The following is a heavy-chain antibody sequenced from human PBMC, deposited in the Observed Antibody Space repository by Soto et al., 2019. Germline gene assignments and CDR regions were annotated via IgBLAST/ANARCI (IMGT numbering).Heavy chain of an antibody. CDR2: ISAYNGNT. J-gene: IGHJ3*02. D-gene: IGHD3-16*02. CDR3: ARDQGVMITVGGVIAFGPLHDFDI. Sequence: GASVNVSCKASGYTFTIYGISWVRQAPGQGLEWMGWISAYNGNTNYAQKLQGRVTMTTDTSTSTAYMELRSLRCDDTAVYYCARDQGVMITVGGVIAFGPLHDFDIWGQGIMVTV. CDR1: GYTFTIYG. V-gene: IGHV1-18*01.